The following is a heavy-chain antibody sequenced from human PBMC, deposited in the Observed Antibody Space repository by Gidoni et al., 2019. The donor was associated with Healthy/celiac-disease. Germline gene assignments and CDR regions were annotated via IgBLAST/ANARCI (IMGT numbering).Heavy chain of an antibody. V-gene: IGHV1-2*02. CDR3: ARAVVAATPYDAFDI. D-gene: IGHD2-15*01. J-gene: IGHJ3*02. CDR2: INPNSGGT. Sequence: QVQLVPSGAEVKKPGASVKVSCKASGYTFTGYYMHWVRQAPGQGLEWMGWINPNSGGTNYAQKFQGRVTMTRDTSISTAYMELSRLRSDDTAVYYCARAVVAATPYDAFDIWGQGTMVTVSS. CDR1: GYTFTGYY.